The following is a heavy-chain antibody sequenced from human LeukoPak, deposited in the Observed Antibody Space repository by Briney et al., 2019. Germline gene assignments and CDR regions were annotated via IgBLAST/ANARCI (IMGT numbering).Heavy chain of an antibody. CDR2: IYDSGDT. CDR1: GDSINSGGYS. J-gene: IGHJ4*02. D-gene: IGHD6-13*01. V-gene: IGHV4-30-2*01. Sequence: SETLSLTCAVSGDSINSGGYSWNWIRQPPGTGLGWIGCIYDSGDTYYSPSLKSRVTISVDTSKNQFSLKLSSVTAADTAVYYCARRNPSYSSSWYLDYWGQGTLVTVSS. CDR3: ARRNPSYSSSWYLDY.